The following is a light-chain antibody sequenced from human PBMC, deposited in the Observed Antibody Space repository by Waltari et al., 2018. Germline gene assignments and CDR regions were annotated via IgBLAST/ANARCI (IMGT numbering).Light chain of an antibody. J-gene: IGLJ3*02. CDR2: LNN. Sequence: QSVLTQPPSASGTPGQRVTISCSGSSSNIGSNTVTWYQHLPGTAPKLLIYLNNRRPSGVPARCSGSKSGTSASLAISGLQSEDEALYYCATWDDGLSGVVFGGGTKVTVL. CDR3: ATWDDGLSGVV. CDR1: SSNIGSNT. V-gene: IGLV1-44*01.